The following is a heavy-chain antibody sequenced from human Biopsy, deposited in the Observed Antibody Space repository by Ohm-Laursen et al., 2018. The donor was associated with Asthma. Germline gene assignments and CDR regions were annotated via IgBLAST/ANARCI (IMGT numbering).Heavy chain of an antibody. V-gene: IGHV4-39*01. CDR1: NGSISSNFYY. CDR2: IHKNGIG. CDR3: ARQKLAAAEGPFDL. D-gene: IGHD6-13*01. J-gene: IGHJ3*01. Sequence: SDILSLTYTVSNGSISSNFYYWGWIRQPPGKGLEWVGSIHKNGIGYYKSSLKSRLTISVDTSKNQFSLKVTSVTAADTAVYYCARQKLAAAEGPFDLWGQGTMVTVSS.